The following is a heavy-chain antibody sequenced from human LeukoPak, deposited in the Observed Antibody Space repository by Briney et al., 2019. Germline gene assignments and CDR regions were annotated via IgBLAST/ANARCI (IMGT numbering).Heavy chain of an antibody. Sequence: ASVTVSCKASGYTFTSYYMHWVRQAPGQGLEWMGIINPSGGSTSYAQKFQGRVTMTRDTSTSTVYMELSRLRSDDTAVYYCARVSRFGVYTDAFDMWGQGTRVIVS. D-gene: IGHD3-10*01. J-gene: IGHJ3*02. V-gene: IGHV1-46*01. CDR3: ARVSRFGVYTDAFDM. CDR1: GYTFTSYY. CDR2: INPSGGST.